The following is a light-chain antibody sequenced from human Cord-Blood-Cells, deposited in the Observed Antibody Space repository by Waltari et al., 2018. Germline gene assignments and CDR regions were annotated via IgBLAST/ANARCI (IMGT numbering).Light chain of an antibody. CDR1: SSDVGCYHL. V-gene: IGLV2-23*02. J-gene: IGLJ2*01. CDR2: EVR. CDR3: CSYAGSSTFDVV. Sequence: QSALTQPAPASGSPGQSIPISCTGTSSDVGCYHLVSWYQQHPGKAPNLMIYEVRTRPSGVYNRFSGSKSGNTASLTISGLQAEDEADYYCCSYAGSSTFDVVFGGGTKLTVL.